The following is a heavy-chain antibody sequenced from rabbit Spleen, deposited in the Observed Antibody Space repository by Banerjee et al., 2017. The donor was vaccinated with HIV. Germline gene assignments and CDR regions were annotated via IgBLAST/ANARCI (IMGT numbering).Heavy chain of an antibody. D-gene: IGHD1-1*01. CDR2: IYTGSSGIT. V-gene: IGHV1S45*01. CDR1: GFSFSDRDV. J-gene: IGHJ4*01. CDR3: ARWAAGSGGWYTFNL. Sequence: QEQVVESGGGLVKPEGSLTLTCKASGFSFSDRDVMCWVRQAPGKGPEWIACIYTGSSGITYYANWVISRFTITSNTNQNTVDLKMTSLTAADTATYFCARWAAGSGGWYTFNLWGPGTLVTVS.